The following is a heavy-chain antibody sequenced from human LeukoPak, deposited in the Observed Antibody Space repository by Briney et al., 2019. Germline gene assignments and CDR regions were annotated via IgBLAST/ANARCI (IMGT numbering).Heavy chain of an antibody. V-gene: IGHV3-23*01. CDR3: AKDRGGSYYALFDY. Sequence: GGSLRLSCAASGFPFSSYAMSWVRQAPGKGLEWVSAISGSGGSTYYADSVKGRFTISRDNSKNTLYLQMNSLRAEDTAVYYCAKDRGGSYYALFDYWGQGTLVTVSS. J-gene: IGHJ4*02. CDR1: GFPFSSYA. D-gene: IGHD1-26*01. CDR2: ISGSGGST.